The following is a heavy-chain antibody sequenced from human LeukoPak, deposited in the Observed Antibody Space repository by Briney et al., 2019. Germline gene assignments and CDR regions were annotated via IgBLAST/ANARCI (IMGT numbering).Heavy chain of an antibody. CDR1: GFTVSSNY. J-gene: IGHJ4*02. Sequence: PGGSLRLSCAASGFTVSSNYMSWVRQAPGKGLEWVSVIYSGGNTYYADSVKGRFTISRDNSKNTLFLQMNSLRAEDTAVYYCAKEAQGCSITSCYFDSWGQGTLATVSS. V-gene: IGHV3-53*01. CDR2: IYSGGNT. CDR3: AKEAQGCSITSCYFDS. D-gene: IGHD2-2*01.